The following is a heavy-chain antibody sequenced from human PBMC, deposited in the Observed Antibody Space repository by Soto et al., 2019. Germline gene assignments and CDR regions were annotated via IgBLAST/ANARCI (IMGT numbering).Heavy chain of an antibody. CDR1: VFTFSSYS. Sequence: GGVVRLYCAASVFTFSSYSVNWVRQAPGKGLEWVSYITSSSSTIYYADSVKGRFTISRDNAKNSLYLQMNSLRDEDTATYYCARRGPEYKFGPRAFDVWGQGTLVTVSS. J-gene: IGHJ3*01. CDR3: ARRGPEYKFGPRAFDV. CDR2: ITSSSSTI. V-gene: IGHV3-48*02. D-gene: IGHD1-1*01.